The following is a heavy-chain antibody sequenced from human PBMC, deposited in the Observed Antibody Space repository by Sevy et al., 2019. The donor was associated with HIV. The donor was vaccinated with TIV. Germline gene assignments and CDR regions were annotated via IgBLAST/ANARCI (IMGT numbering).Heavy chain of an antibody. CDR1: GFTFSSYA. V-gene: IGHV3-23*01. Sequence: GGSLRLSCAASGFTFSSYAMSWVRQAPGKGLEWVSAISGSGGSTYYADSVKGRLTISRDNSKNTLYLQMNSLRAEDTAVYYCAKEGRVTYYYDSSGYYYVDYWGQGTLVTVSS. J-gene: IGHJ4*02. CDR3: AKEGRVTYYYDSSGYYYVDY. D-gene: IGHD3-22*01. CDR2: ISGSGGST.